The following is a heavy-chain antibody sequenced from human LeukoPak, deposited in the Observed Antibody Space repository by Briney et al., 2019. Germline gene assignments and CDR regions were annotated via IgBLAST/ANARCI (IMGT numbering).Heavy chain of an antibody. V-gene: IGHV3-9*01. J-gene: IGHJ4*02. CDR1: GFTFDDYA. CDR3: AKDSSGWYNYFDY. CDR2: ISWNSGSI. D-gene: IGHD6-19*01. Sequence: GRSLRLSCAASGFTFDDYAMHWVRQAPGKGLEWVSGISWNSGSIGYADPVKGRFTISRDNAKKSLYLQMNSLRAEDTALYYCAKDSSGWYNYFDYWGQGTLVTVSS.